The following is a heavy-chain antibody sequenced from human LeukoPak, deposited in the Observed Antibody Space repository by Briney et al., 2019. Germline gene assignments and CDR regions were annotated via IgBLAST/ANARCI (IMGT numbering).Heavy chain of an antibody. Sequence: ASVKVSCKASGYTLTGYYMHWVRQAPGQGLEWMGWISPNSGGTNYAQKFQGRVTMTRDTSISTAYMELSRLRSAHTAVYYCARVHDYGDLRYLDYWGQGTLVTVSS. J-gene: IGHJ4*02. CDR1: GYTLTGYY. V-gene: IGHV1-2*02. CDR3: ARVHDYGDLRYLDY. D-gene: IGHD4-17*01. CDR2: ISPNSGGT.